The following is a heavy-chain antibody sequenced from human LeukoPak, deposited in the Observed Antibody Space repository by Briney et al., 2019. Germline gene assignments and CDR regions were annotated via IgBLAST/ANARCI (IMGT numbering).Heavy chain of an antibody. CDR2: ISSSSSTI. Sequence: PGGSLRLSCAASGFTFSSYSMNWVRQAPGKGLEWVSYISSSSSTIYYADSVKGRFTISRDNAKNSLYLQMNSLRDEDTAVYYCASRFLYYDSSGYYYNYWGQGTLVTVSS. CDR3: ASRFLYYDSSGYYYNY. CDR1: GFTFSSYS. J-gene: IGHJ4*02. D-gene: IGHD3-22*01. V-gene: IGHV3-48*02.